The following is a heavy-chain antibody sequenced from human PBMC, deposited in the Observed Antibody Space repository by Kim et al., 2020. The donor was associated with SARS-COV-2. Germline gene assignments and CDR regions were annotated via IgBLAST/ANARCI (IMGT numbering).Heavy chain of an antibody. CDR2: ISNDGSNK. CDR3: AFIFSLDY. V-gene: IGHV3-30*04. Sequence: GGSLRLSCAASGFRINDYAMHWVRQAPGKGLEWVAVISNDGSNKYYADPVKGRFTISRDNSKNTLYLQMNSLRADDTAVYYCAFIFSLDYWGQGTLVTVSS. J-gene: IGHJ4*02. CDR1: GFRINDYA. D-gene: IGHD3-16*02.